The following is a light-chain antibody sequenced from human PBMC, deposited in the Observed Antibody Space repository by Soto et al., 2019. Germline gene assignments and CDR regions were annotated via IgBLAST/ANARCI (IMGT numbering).Light chain of an antibody. CDR2: DVS. CDR1: SSDVGGYNY. CDR3: SSYTSSSTLNV. J-gene: IGLJ1*01. Sequence: QSVLTQPASVSGSPGQSITISCTGTSSDVGGYNYVSWYQQHPGKAPKLMIYDVSNRPSGVSNRFSGSKSGNTASLTISGLQAEDEADYYCSSYTSSSTLNVFGTGTQLTVL. V-gene: IGLV2-14*01.